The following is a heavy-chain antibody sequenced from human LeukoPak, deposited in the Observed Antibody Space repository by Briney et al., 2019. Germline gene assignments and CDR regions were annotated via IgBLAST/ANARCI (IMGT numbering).Heavy chain of an antibody. J-gene: IGHJ3*02. CDR1: GGSISSYY. CDR3: ARAQDNWNYDDAFDI. D-gene: IGHD1-7*01. V-gene: IGHV4-59*12. Sequence: SETLSLTCTVSGGSISSYYWSWIRQPPGKGLEWIGYIYYSGSTNYNPSLKSRVTMSIDTSKNQFSLKLSSVTAADTAVYYCARAQDNWNYDDAFDIWGQGTMVTVSS. CDR2: IYYSGST.